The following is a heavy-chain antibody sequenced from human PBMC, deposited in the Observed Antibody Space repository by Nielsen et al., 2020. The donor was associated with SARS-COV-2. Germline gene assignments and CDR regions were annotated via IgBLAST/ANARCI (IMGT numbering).Heavy chain of an antibody. CDR2: IKSKTDGGTT. Sequence: GESLKISCAASGFTFSDYYMSWVRQAPGKGLEWVGRIKSKTDGGTTDYAAPVKGRFTISRDDSKNTLYLQMNSLKTEDTAVYYCTRLWAWGQGTLVTVSS. D-gene: IGHD3-16*01. CDR1: GFTFSDYY. J-gene: IGHJ5*02. V-gene: IGHV3-15*01. CDR3: TRLWA.